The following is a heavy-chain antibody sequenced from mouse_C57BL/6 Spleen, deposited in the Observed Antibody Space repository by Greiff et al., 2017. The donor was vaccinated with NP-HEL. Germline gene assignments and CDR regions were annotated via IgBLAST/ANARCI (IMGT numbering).Heavy chain of an antibody. CDR2: INPSTGGT. J-gene: IGHJ4*01. CDR3: ARLLWLRRGAMDY. Sequence: VQLQQSGPELVKPGASVKISCKASGYSFTGYYMNWVKQSPEKSLEWIGEINPSTGGTTYNQKFKAKATLTVDKSSSTAYMQLKSLTSEDSAVYYCARLLWLRRGAMDYWGQGTSVTVSS. D-gene: IGHD2-2*01. V-gene: IGHV1-42*01. CDR1: GYSFTGYY.